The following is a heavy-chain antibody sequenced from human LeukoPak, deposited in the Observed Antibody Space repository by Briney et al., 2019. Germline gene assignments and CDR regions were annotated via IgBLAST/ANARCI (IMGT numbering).Heavy chain of an antibody. D-gene: IGHD4-23*01. Sequence: SETLSLTCTVSGGSISSSSYYWGWIRQPPGKGLEWIESIYYSGSTYYNPSLKSRVTISVDTSKNQFSLKLSSVTAADTAVYYCARDSNNYGGNSHSAFDIWGQGTMVTVSS. CDR3: ARDSNNYGGNSHSAFDI. J-gene: IGHJ3*02. CDR2: IYYSGST. CDR1: GGSISSSSYY. V-gene: IGHV4-39*07.